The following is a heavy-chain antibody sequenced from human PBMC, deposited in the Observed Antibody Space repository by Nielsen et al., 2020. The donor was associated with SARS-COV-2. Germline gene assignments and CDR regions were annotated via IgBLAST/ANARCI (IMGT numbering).Heavy chain of an antibody. CDR2: ISDAGTYK. CDR1: GFIFSTYG. D-gene: IGHD6-13*01. J-gene: IGHJ4*02. CDR3: ARELGIAAAEPVDY. Sequence: GGSLRLSCAASGFIFSTYGMHWVRQAPGKGLEWVAVISDAGTYKYYADSVKGRFTVSRDNSKNTLYLQMNSLRAEDTAVYYCARELGIAAAEPVDYWGQGTLVTVSS. V-gene: IGHV3-30*03.